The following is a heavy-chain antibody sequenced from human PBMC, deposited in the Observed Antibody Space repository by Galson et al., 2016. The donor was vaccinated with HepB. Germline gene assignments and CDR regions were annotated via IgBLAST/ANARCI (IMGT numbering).Heavy chain of an antibody. CDR3: AKERGSRLNMVRGVLYPFDI. V-gene: IGHV3-23*01. Sequence: LRLSCAGSVFTFATYPMSWVRQAPGKGLEWVSGIRGSGGGIDYADHVKGRFTISRDNSKNTLYLQMSSLRAEDTAVYYCAKERGSRLNMVRGVLYPFDIWCHGTLVTVSA. J-gene: IGHJ3*02. CDR2: IRGSGGGI. D-gene: IGHD3-10*01. CDR1: VFTFATYP.